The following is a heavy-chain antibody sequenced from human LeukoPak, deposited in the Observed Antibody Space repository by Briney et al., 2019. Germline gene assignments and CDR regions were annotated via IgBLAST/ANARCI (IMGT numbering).Heavy chain of an antibody. Sequence: PGGSLRLSCAASGFTFSDYGMHWVRQAPGKGLEWVAVLWYDGTTKYYADSVKGRFTISRDNSKNTFYLQMNSLRAEDTAVYYCARDQKPMVRGVMPSDFWGQGTLVTVSS. D-gene: IGHD3-10*01. CDR2: LWYDGTTK. J-gene: IGHJ4*02. CDR1: GFTFSDYG. V-gene: IGHV3-33*01. CDR3: ARDQKPMVRGVMPSDF.